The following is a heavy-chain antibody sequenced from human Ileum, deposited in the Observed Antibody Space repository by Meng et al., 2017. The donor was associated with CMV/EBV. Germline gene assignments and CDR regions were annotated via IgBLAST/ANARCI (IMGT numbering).Heavy chain of an antibody. V-gene: IGHV3-30*04. D-gene: IGHD3-3*01. CDR3: ARDSDDYDFWSGYSHV. Sequence: SGFTFSSYARHWVRQAPGKGLEWVAVISYDGSNKYYADSVKGRFTISRDNSKSTLYLQMNSLRAEDTAVYYCARDSDDYDFWSGYSHVWGQGTLVTVSS. CDR1: GFTFSSYA. J-gene: IGHJ4*02. CDR2: ISYDGSNK.